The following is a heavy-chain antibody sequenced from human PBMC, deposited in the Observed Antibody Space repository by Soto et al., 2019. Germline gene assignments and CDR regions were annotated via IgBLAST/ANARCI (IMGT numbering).Heavy chain of an antibody. V-gene: IGHV1-2*04. CDR1: GYTFTGYY. CDR2: INPNSGGT. J-gene: IGHJ3*02. Sequence: GASVKVSCKASGYTFTGYYMHWVRQAPGQGLEWMGWINPNSGGTNYAQKFQGWVTMTRDTSISTAYMELSRLRSDDTAVYYCARGCSGGSCHRARDAFDIWGQGTMVTVSS. CDR3: ARGCSGGSCHRARDAFDI. D-gene: IGHD2-15*01.